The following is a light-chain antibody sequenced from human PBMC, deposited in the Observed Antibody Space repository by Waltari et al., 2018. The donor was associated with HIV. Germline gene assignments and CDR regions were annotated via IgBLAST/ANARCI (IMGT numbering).Light chain of an antibody. V-gene: IGLV1-40*01. CDR2: SNS. CDR1: SSNIGAGFD. CDR3: QSYDSSLSAL. Sequence: HSVLPQPPSVSGAPGQRVTISCTGSSSNIGAGFDVHWYQHLPGTASKLLIYSNSKRPSGVPARFSGSKSGASASLAIAGLHAEDEADYYSQSYDSSLSALFGGGTKLTVL. J-gene: IGLJ2*01.